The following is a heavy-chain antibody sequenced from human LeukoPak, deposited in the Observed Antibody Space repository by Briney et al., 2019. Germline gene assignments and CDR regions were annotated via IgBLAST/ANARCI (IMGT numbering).Heavy chain of an antibody. CDR2: MNPNSGNT. Sequence: ASVKVSCKASGYTFTSYDINWVRQATGQGLEWKGWMNPNSGNTGYAQKFQGRVTMTRNTSISTAYMELSSLRSEDTAVYYCARGTGGHYYYYYMDVWGKGTTVTVSS. V-gene: IGHV1-8*01. J-gene: IGHJ6*03. CDR3: ARGTGGHYYYYYMDV. CDR1: GYTFTSYD. D-gene: IGHD3-10*01.